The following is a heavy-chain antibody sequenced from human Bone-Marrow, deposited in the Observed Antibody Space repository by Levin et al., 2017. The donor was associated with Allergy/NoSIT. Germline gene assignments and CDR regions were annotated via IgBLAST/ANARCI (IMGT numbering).Heavy chain of an antibody. D-gene: IGHD5-18*01. Sequence: SVKVSCKASGGTFSSYAISWVRQAPGQGLEWMGGIIPIFGTANYAQKFQGRVTITADESTSTAYMELSSLRSEDTAVYYCARDRWGSYGPRPYYGMDGWGQGTTVTVSS. V-gene: IGHV1-69*13. CDR1: GGTFSSYA. CDR3: ARDRWGSYGPRPYYGMDG. J-gene: IGHJ6*02. CDR2: IIPIFGTA.